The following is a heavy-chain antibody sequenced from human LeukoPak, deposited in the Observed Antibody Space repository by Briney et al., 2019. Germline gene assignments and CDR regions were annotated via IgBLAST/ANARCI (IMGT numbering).Heavy chain of an antibody. CDR1: GFTFSSYA. Sequence: HPGGSLRLSCAASGFTFSSYAMSWVRQAPGKGLEWVSAISGSGGSTYYADSVKGRFPISRDNSKNTLYLQMNSLRAEDTAVYYCAKDRIAARPGWFDPWGQGTLVTVSS. CDR2: ISGSGGST. J-gene: IGHJ5*02. V-gene: IGHV3-23*01. D-gene: IGHD6-6*01. CDR3: AKDRIAARPGWFDP.